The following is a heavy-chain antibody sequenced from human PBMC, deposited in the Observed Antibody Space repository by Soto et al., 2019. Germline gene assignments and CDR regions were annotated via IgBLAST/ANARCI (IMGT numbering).Heavy chain of an antibody. CDR1: GFTFSSYA. J-gene: IGHJ4*02. Sequence: GGSLRLSCAASGFTFSSYAMSWVRQAPGKGLEWVSAISGSGGSTYYADSVKGRFTISRDNSKNTLYLQMNSLRAEDTAVYYCAKDSLDTAMVTAQIDYWGQGTLVTVSS. D-gene: IGHD5-18*01. CDR3: AKDSLDTAMVTAQIDY. CDR2: ISGSGGST. V-gene: IGHV3-23*01.